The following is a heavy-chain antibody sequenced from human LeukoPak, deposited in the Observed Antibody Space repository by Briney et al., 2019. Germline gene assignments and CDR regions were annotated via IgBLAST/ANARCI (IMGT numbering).Heavy chain of an antibody. Sequence: PGGSLRLSCAVSGFTFSGFWMSWSRQAPGKGLEWVASINSDGSEGYYADVVKGRFTISRDNAKNSLYLQINSLRAEDTAVYYCAKTNWNYLGGDYWGQGTLVTVSS. CDR2: INSDGSEG. J-gene: IGHJ4*02. CDR3: AKTNWNYLGGDY. D-gene: IGHD1-7*01. CDR1: GFTFSGFW. V-gene: IGHV3-7*03.